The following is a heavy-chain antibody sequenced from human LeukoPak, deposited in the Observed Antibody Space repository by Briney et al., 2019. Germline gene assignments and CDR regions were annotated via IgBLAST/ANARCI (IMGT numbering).Heavy chain of an antibody. J-gene: IGHJ4*02. D-gene: IGHD2-21*02. CDR1: GGSISNYC. CDR2: ICCSGST. Sequence: SETLSLTCTVSGGSISNYCWSWVRQPPGKGLEWIGYICCSGSTKYNPSLKSRVTISVNTSKNQFSLKLSSVTPADTAVYYCARSVVVTAPLGYWGQGTLVTVSS. V-gene: IGHV4-59*01. CDR3: ARSVVVTAPLGY.